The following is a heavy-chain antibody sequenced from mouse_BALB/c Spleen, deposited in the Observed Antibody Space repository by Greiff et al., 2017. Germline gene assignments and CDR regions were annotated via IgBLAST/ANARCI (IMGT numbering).Heavy chain of an antibody. CDR2: ISYDGSN. J-gene: IGHJ2*01. CDR1: GYSITSGYY. D-gene: IGHD3-3*01. Sequence: EVQLQESGPGLVKPSQSLSLTCSVTGYSITSGYYWNWIRQSPGNKLEWMGYISYDGSNNYNPSLKNRISITRDTSKNQFFLKLNSVTTEDTATYYCAREGGCDYWGESTTLTVSS. V-gene: IGHV3-6*02. CDR3: AREGGCDY.